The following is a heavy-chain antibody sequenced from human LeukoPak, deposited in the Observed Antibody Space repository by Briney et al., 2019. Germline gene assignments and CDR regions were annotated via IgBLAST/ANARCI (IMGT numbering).Heavy chain of an antibody. D-gene: IGHD3-22*01. V-gene: IGHV3-7*01. CDR1: GFTFSSYW. CDR2: IKQDGSEK. J-gene: IGHJ3*02. CDR3: ARAYYYDSSGSDDEAFDI. Sequence: GGSLRLSCAASGFTFSSYWMSWVRQVPGKGLEWVANIKQDGSEKYYVDSVKGRFTISRDNAKNSLYLQMNSLRAEDTAVYYCARAYYYDSSGSDDEAFDIWGQGTMVTVSS.